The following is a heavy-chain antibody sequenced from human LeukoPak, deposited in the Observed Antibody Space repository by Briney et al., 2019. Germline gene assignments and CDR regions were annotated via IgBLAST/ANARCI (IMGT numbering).Heavy chain of an antibody. CDR2: IRYDGSNK. CDR1: GFTFSSYG. CDR3: TKEAPLCSSTSCYGPNWFDP. Sequence: GGSPRLSCAASGFTFSSYGMHCVRQAPGRGLEWVAFIRYDGSNKYYADSVKGGFTISRDNSKNTLYLQMNSLRAEDTAVYYCTKEAPLCSSTSCYGPNWFDPWGQGTLVTVSS. V-gene: IGHV3-30*02. J-gene: IGHJ5*02. D-gene: IGHD2-2*01.